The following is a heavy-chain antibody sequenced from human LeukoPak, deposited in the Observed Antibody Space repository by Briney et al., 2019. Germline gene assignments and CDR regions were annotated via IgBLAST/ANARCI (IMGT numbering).Heavy chain of an antibody. D-gene: IGHD6-19*01. CDR1: GYTLTELS. CDR3: ATSQWLVRRYYYGMDV. Sequence: ASVKVSCKVSGYTLTELSMHWVRQAPGKGLEWMGGFDPEDGETIYAQKFQGRVTMTEDTSTDTAYMELSSLRSEDTAVYYCATSQWLVRRYYYGMDVWGQGTTVTVSS. CDR2: FDPEDGET. V-gene: IGHV1-24*01. J-gene: IGHJ6*02.